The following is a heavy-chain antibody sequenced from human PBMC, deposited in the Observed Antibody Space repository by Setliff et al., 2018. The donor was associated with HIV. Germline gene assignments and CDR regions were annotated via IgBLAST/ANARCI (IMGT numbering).Heavy chain of an antibody. D-gene: IGHD4-17*01. V-gene: IGHV3-11*04. CDR2: ISSRGSTI. Sequence: LSLTCAVSGYSISSGYYWGWIRQPPGKGLEWVSYISSRGSTIYYADSVKGRFTISRDNAKNSLYLQMNTLRAEDTAVYFCARSPYGDYGLDCWGQGTLVTVSS. CDR1: GYSISSGYY. J-gene: IGHJ4*02. CDR3: ARSPYGDYGLDC.